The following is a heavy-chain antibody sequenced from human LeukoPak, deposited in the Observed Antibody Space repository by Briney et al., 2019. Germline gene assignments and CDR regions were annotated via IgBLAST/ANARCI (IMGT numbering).Heavy chain of an antibody. CDR1: GASISSYY. D-gene: IGHD3-22*01. V-gene: IGHV4-59*08. CDR3: AIHDNRGYFSLQY. Sequence: SETLSLTCTVSGASISSYYWSCIRQPPGKGLEWIGFGHYTGSSNYNPSLKSRVTFSLATSKSQSSLNRSFRTCADTAVYYCAIHDNRGYFSLQYWGQGALVTVSS. J-gene: IGHJ4*02. CDR2: GHYTGSS.